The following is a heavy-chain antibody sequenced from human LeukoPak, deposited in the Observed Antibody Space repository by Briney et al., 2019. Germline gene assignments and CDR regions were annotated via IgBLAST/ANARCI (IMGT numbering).Heavy chain of an antibody. J-gene: IGHJ4*02. CDR2: IIPIFGTA. CDR3: ARVSIAGGYYYDSSGYLSGYFDY. D-gene: IGHD3-22*01. Sequence: ASVKVSCKASGGTFSSYAISWVRQAPGQGLEWMGGIIPIFGTANYAQKFQGRVTITADKSTSTAYMELSSLRSEDTAVYYCARVSIAGGYYYDSSGYLSGYFDYWGQGTLVTVSS. CDR1: GGTFSSYA. V-gene: IGHV1-69*06.